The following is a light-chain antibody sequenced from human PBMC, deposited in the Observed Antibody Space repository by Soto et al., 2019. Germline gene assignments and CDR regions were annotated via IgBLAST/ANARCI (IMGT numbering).Light chain of an antibody. CDR1: QSISSSY. Sequence: EIVLTQSPGTLSLSPGERATLSCRASQSISSSYLAWYQQKPGQAPRLLIYGASSRATGIPDRFSGSGSGTDFTLTINRLEPEDFAVYYCQQYGRSHTFGQGTKLEIK. J-gene: IGKJ2*01. V-gene: IGKV3-20*01. CDR2: GAS. CDR3: QQYGRSHT.